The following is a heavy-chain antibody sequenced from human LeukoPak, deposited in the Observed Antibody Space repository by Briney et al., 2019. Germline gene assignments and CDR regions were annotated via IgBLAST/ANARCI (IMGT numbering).Heavy chain of an antibody. J-gene: IGHJ4*02. D-gene: IGHD6-19*01. V-gene: IGHV4-39*07. Sequence: PSETLSLTCTVSGGSISSYYWSWLRQPPGKGLEWIGSIYYSGSTYYNPSLKSRVTMSLDMAKNQFSLRLASVTAAGTAVYFCARMVPAGTHNYWGQGLLVTVSS. CDR1: GGSISSYY. CDR2: IYYSGST. CDR3: ARMVPAGTHNY.